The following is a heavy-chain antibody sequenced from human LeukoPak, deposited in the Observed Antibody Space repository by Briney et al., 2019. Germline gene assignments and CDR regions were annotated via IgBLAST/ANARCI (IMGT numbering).Heavy chain of an antibody. D-gene: IGHD4-17*01. CDR3: ATLHDYGDNDPFDY. V-gene: IGHV1-24*01. Sequence: GASVKVSCKVSGYTLTELSMHWVRQAPGKGLEWMGGFDPEDGETIYAQKFQGRVTMTEDTSTDTAYMELSSLRSEDTAVYYCATLHDYGDNDPFDYWGQGTLVTVSS. CDR2: FDPEDGET. J-gene: IGHJ4*02. CDR1: GYTLTELS.